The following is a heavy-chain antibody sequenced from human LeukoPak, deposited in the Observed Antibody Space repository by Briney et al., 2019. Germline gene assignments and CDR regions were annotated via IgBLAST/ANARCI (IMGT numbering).Heavy chain of an antibody. CDR2: IHYSGST. V-gene: IGHV4-39*07. Sequence: SETLSLTCTVSGGSISSSSYYWGWIRQPPGKGLEWIGNIHYSGSTYYNPSLKSRVTISVDTSKNQFSLKLSSVTAADTAVYYCARDQGDSSSLDYWGQGTLVTVSS. CDR3: ARDQGDSSSLDY. D-gene: IGHD6-13*01. CDR1: GGSISSSSYY. J-gene: IGHJ4*02.